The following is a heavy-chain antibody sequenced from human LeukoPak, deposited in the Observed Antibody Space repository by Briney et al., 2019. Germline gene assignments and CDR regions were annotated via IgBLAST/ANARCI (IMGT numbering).Heavy chain of an antibody. CDR3: ARTIGGIWSNYVY. CDR1: GGSISSGSYY. J-gene: IGHJ4*02. V-gene: IGHV4-61*02. CDR2: IYTSGST. Sequence: SETLSLTCTVSGGSISSGSYYWSWIRQPAGKGLEWIGRIYTSGSTNYIPSLKSRVTISVDTSKNQFSLKLSSVTAADTAVYYCARTIGGIWSNYVYWGQGTLVTVSS. D-gene: IGHD4-11*01.